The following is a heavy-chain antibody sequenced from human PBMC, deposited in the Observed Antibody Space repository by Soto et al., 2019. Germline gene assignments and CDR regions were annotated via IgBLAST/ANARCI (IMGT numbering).Heavy chain of an antibody. V-gene: IGHV4-31*03. D-gene: IGHD5-18*01. Sequence: PSETLSLTCTVSGGSIRSGGYYWSWVRQNPRRGLEWIGNIYYSGNTYYNPSLKSRLTISVDTSKNQFSLNLSSVTAADTAVYYWARDRLMATAGTESHYFGLDGWGQGTTVTVSS. CDR3: ARDRLMATAGTESHYFGLDG. J-gene: IGHJ6*02. CDR1: GGSIRSGGYY. CDR2: IYYSGNT.